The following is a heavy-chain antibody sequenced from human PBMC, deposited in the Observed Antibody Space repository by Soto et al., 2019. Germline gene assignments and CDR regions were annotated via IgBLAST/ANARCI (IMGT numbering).Heavy chain of an antibody. V-gene: IGHV1-18*01. J-gene: IGHJ3*02. Sequence: ASVKVSCKASGYTFTSYGITWVRQAPGQGLEWMGWISAYNGNTNSAQKLQGRVTMTTDTSTSTAYMELRSLRSDDTVVYYCSSSGSHDAFDIWGQGTMVTVSS. CDR1: GYTFTSYG. D-gene: IGHD3-22*01. CDR2: ISAYNGNT. CDR3: SSSGSHDAFDI.